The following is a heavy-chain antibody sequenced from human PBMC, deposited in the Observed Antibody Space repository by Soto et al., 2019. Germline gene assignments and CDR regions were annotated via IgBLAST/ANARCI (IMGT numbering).Heavy chain of an antibody. Sequence: GESLKISCKGSGYSFTSYWISWVRQMPGKGLEWMGRIDPSDSYTNYSPSFQGHVTISADKSISTAYLQWSSLKASDTAMYYCARHPSIYYYYYDMDAWRHGTPVTAP. CDR3: ARHPSIYYYYYDMDA. V-gene: IGHV5-10-1*01. J-gene: IGHJ6*02. CDR2: IDPSDSYT. CDR1: GYSFTSYW.